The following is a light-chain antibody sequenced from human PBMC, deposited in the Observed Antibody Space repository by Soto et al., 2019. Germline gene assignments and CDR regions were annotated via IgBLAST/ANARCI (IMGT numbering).Light chain of an antibody. Sequence: SAVTLSLNRGERATLSCMASQSVSSYSAWYQQKPGQAPRLLIYDASNRATGIPARFSGSGSGTDFTLTISSLEPEDFAVYYCQQRSNWPPITFGQGTLLEVK. CDR2: DAS. CDR1: QSVSSY. J-gene: IGKJ5*01. V-gene: IGKV3-11*01. CDR3: QQRSNWPPIT.